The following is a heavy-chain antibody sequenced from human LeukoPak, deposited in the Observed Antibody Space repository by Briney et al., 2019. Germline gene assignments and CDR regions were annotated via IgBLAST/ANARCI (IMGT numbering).Heavy chain of an antibody. D-gene: IGHD2-21*02. Sequence: SETLSPTCTVSGGSISSGGYYWSWIRQHPGKGLEWIGYIYYSGSTYYNPSLKSRVTISVDTSKNQFSLKLSSVTAADTAVYYCASGVTMDAFDIWGQGTMVTVSS. CDR3: ASGVTMDAFDI. V-gene: IGHV4-31*03. CDR1: GGSISSGGYY. CDR2: IYYSGST. J-gene: IGHJ3*02.